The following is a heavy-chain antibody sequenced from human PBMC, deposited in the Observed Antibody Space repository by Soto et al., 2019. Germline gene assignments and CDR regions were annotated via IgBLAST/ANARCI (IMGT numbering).Heavy chain of an antibody. D-gene: IGHD1-26*01. J-gene: IGHJ3*02. CDR1: GYTFTDYT. CDR3: AREEVDDAFDI. V-gene: IGHV1-3*01. CDR2: INAVNGNT. Sequence: ASVKVSCKASGYTFTDYTMHWVRQAPGQRLEWMGWINAVNGNTKYAQKFQGRVTMTTDTSTSTAYMELRSLRSEDTAVYYCAREEVDDAFDIWGQGTMVTVSS.